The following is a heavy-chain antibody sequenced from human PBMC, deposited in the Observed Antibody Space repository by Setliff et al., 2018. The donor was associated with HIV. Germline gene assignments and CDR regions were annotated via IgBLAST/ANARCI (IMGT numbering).Heavy chain of an antibody. D-gene: IGHD2-15*01. J-gene: IGHJ6*02. CDR1: GFTFGSYA. CDR2: ISGSGDST. V-gene: IGHV3-23*01. Sequence: GGSLRLSCAPSGFTFGSYAMSWVRQAPGKGLEWVSVISGSGDSTFYADSLKGRFTISRDNSKNTLYLQMNSLRAEDTAVYYCAKTLPTLYPPHDYYFAMDVWGQGTKVTVSS. CDR3: AKTLPTLYPPHDYYFAMDV.